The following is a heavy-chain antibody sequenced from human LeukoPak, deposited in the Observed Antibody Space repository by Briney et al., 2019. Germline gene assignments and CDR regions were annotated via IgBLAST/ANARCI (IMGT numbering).Heavy chain of an antibody. CDR1: GGSLSSSSYY. J-gene: IGHJ4*02. CDR2: IYYSGST. CDR3: ATMEPTLNDY. D-gene: IGHD1-26*01. Sequence: SETLSLTCTVSGGSLSSSSYYWGWIRQPPGKGLEWIGSIYYSGSTYYNPSLKSRVTISVDTSKHQFSLRLSSVTAADTAVYYCATMEPTLNDYWGQGTLVTVS. V-gene: IGHV4-39*01.